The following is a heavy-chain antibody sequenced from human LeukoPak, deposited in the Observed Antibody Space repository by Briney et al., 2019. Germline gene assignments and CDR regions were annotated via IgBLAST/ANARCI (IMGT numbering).Heavy chain of an antibody. V-gene: IGHV3-30*03. CDR1: GFTFSSYG. CDR3: AHHGGGTIRIAAFDI. Sequence: GGSLRLSCAASGFTFSSYGMHWVRQAPGKGLEWVAVISYDGSNKYYADSVKGRFTISRDNSKKTLYLQLNSLRAEDTAIYYCAHHGGGTIRIAAFDIWGQGTMVTVSS. D-gene: IGHD3-3*01. CDR2: ISYDGSNK. J-gene: IGHJ3*02.